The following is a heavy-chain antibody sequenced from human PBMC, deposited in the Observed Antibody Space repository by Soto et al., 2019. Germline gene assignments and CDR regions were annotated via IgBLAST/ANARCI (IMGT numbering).Heavy chain of an antibody. Sequence: QVHLVQSGAEVKKPGSSVKVSCKASGGTVSSYAITWVRQAPGKGLEWMGVFIPIFVSAHYAQKFQGRVTITADESTSTAYMELSGLRSEDTAINYCARDLSSDSTGFRGYDLWGQGTLVTVSS. D-gene: IGHD3-22*01. CDR3: ARDLSSDSTGFRGYDL. J-gene: IGHJ4*02. CDR1: GGTVSSYA. CDR2: FIPIFVSA. V-gene: IGHV1-69*01.